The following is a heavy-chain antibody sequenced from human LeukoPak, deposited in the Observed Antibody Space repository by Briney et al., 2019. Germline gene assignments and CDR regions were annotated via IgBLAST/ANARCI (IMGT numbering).Heavy chain of an antibody. D-gene: IGHD3-3*01. V-gene: IGHV4-34*01. CDR1: GGSLSGSY. CDR3: ARGPITIFGVVTPYYYYGMDV. Sequence: NASETLSLTCAVYGGSLSGSYWSWIRQPPGKGLEWIGEINHSGSTNYNPSLKSRVTISVDTSKNQFSLKLSSVTAADTAVYYCARGPITIFGVVTPYYYYGMDVWGQGTTVTVSS. J-gene: IGHJ6*02. CDR2: INHSGST.